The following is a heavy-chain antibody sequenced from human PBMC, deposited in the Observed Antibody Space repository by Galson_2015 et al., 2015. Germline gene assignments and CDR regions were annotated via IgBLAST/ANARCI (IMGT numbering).Heavy chain of an antibody. CDR1: GFTFSSYG. V-gene: IGHV3-33*01. D-gene: IGHD2-2*01. CDR3: ARDYCSSTSCYDY. J-gene: IGHJ4*02. Sequence: SLRLSCAASGFTFSSYGMHWVRQAPGKGLEWVAIIWYDGSNKYYADSVKGRFTISRDNSKNTLYLQMNSLSAEDTAVYYCARDYCSSTSCYDYWGQGTLVTVSS. CDR2: IWYDGSNK.